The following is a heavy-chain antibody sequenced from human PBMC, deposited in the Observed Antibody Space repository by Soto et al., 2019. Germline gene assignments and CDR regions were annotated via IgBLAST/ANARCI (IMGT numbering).Heavy chain of an antibody. CDR2: IYYSGST. D-gene: IGHD5-12*01. V-gene: IGHV4-39*07. J-gene: IGHJ3*02. Sequence: PSETLSLTCSVSGGSISSSSYYWGWIRQPPGKGLEWIGSIYYSGSTYYNPSLKSRVTISVDTSKNQFSLKLSSVTAADTAVYYCARELDGYNYPSRAFDIWGQGTMVTVSS. CDR3: ARELDGYNYPSRAFDI. CDR1: GGSISSSSYY.